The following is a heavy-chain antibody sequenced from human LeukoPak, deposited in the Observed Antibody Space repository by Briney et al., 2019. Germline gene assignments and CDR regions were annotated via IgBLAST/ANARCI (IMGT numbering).Heavy chain of an antibody. Sequence: QPGGSLRLSCAASGFTFSSYGMHWVRQAPGKGLEWVAFIRYDGSNKYYADSVKGRFTISRDNSKNTLYLQMNSLRAEDMAVYYCARVRVLWFGEYDYWGQGTLVTVSS. CDR1: GFTFSSYG. CDR3: ARVRVLWFGEYDY. D-gene: IGHD3-10*01. J-gene: IGHJ4*02. CDR2: IRYDGSNK. V-gene: IGHV3-30*02.